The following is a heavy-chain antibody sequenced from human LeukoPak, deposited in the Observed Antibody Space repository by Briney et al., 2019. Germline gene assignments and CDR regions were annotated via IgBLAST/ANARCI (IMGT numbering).Heavy chain of an antibody. CDR2: IKPSGGST. V-gene: IGHV1-46*01. CDR1: GYTFTSYY. Sequence: ASVKVSCTASGYTFTSYYMYWVGQAPGEGVEWMGIIKPSGGSTSYPQNFQGRFTITRYTSTTTFSMELSSLRSEDTSFYYCARGYCSSTSCHPEFVYWGQGTLVTVSS. D-gene: IGHD2-2*01. J-gene: IGHJ4*02. CDR3: ARGYCSSTSCHPEFVY.